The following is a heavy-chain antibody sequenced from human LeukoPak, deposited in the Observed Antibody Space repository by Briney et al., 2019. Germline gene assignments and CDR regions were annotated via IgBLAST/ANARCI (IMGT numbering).Heavy chain of an antibody. CDR1: GYTFTGYY. D-gene: IGHD4-17*01. CDR2: INPNSGGT. J-gene: IGHJ5*02. CDR3: ARDRGLRSTTLDWFDP. Sequence: ASVKVSCKASGYTFTGYYMHWVRQAPGQGLEWMGWINPNSGGTNYAQKFQGRVTMTRDTSISTAYMELSRLRSDDTAVYYCARDRGLRSTTLDWFDPWGQGTLVTVSS. V-gene: IGHV1-2*02.